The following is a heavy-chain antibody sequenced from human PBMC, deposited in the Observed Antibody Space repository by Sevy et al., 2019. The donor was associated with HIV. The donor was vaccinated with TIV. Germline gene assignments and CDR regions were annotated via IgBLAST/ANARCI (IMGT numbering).Heavy chain of an antibody. Sequence: GGSLRLSCETSGFIFTDYWMSWVRQIPGKGLEWVATIKQDQSEKYYLHSVKGRFAISRDSAKKSVSLQMNGLRAEDTALYFCAREVGGFNWRPYYFDSWGQGTLVTVSS. D-gene: IGHD3-3*01. J-gene: IGHJ4*02. CDR2: IKQDQSEK. CDR1: GFIFTDYW. CDR3: AREVGGFNWRPYYFDS. V-gene: IGHV3-7*01.